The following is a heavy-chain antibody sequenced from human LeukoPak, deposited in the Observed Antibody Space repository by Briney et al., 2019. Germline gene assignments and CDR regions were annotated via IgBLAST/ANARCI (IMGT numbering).Heavy chain of an antibody. J-gene: IGHJ6*02. CDR3: ATGSYGDYYYGMDV. V-gene: IGHV1-24*01. D-gene: IGHD1-26*01. CDR1: GYTLTELS. CDR2: FDPEDGET. Sequence: ASVKVSCKVPGYTLTELSMHWVRQAPGKGLEWMGGFDPEDGETIYAQKFQGRVTMTEDTSTDTAYMELSSLRSEDTAVYYCATGSYGDYYYGMDVWGQGTTVTVSS.